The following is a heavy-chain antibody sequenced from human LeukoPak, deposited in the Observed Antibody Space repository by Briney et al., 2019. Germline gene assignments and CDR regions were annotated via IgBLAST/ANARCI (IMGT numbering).Heavy chain of an antibody. D-gene: IGHD1-26*01. V-gene: IGHV3-21*01. CDR1: GFTFSSYS. CDR3: VRDLGGRSGH. Sequence: GGSLRLSCAASGFTFSSYSMNWVRQAPGKGLEWVSSISSSSSYMYYADSVKGRSTIFRDNAKNTLYLQMNSLRAEDTAVYYCVRDLGGRSGHWGQGTLVTVSS. J-gene: IGHJ4*02. CDR2: ISSSSSYM.